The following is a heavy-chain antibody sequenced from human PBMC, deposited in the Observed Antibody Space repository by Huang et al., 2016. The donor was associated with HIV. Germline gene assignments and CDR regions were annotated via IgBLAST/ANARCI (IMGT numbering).Heavy chain of an antibody. CDR2: IIPIFGTA. CDR1: GGTFSSYA. J-gene: IGHJ5*02. D-gene: IGHD5-18*01. V-gene: IGHV1-69*13. Sequence: QVLLVQSGAEVRKPGSSAKVSCTAFGGTFSSYAISWVRQAPGQGLEWMGGIIPIFGTANYTQKFQGRVTITVDESTNTGYMELTRLTSEDTAVYYCARTAYSYGFRQGYNWFDPWGQGTPVTVSS. CDR3: ARTAYSYGFRQGYNWFDP.